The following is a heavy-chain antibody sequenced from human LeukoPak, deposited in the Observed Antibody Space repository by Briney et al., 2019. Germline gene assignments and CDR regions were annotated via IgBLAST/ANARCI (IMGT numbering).Heavy chain of an antibody. CDR2: INPSGGST. CDR3: ARDVSSGWWGFDY. V-gene: IGHV1-46*01. Sequence: ASVKVSCKASGYTFTSYYMHWVRQAPGQGLEWMGIINPSGGSTSYAQRFQGRVTMTRDMSTSTVYMELSSLRSEDTAVYYCARDVSSGWWGFDYWGQGTLVTVSS. D-gene: IGHD6-19*01. CDR1: GYTFTSYY. J-gene: IGHJ4*02.